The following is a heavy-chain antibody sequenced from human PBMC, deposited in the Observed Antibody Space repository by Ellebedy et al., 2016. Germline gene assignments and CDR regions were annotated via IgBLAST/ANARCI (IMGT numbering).Heavy chain of an antibody. CDR3: ARGRIAAAGTPLGY. CDR1: GYTFTSYA. CDR2: INAGNGNT. V-gene: IGHV1-3*01. Sequence: ASVKVSCKASGYTFTSYAMHWVRQAPGQRLEWMGWINAGNGNTKYSQKFQGRVTITRDTSASTAYMELSSLRSEDTAVYYCARGRIAAAGTPLGYWGQGTLVTVSS. J-gene: IGHJ4*02. D-gene: IGHD6-13*01.